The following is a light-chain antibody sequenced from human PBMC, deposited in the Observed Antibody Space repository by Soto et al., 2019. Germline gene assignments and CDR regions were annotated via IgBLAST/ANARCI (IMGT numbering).Light chain of an antibody. Sequence: DIVMTQSPDSLAVSLGERATINCKSSQSVLYSSNNKNYLAWYQQKPGQPPNLLIYWASTRESGVPDRFSGSGSGTDFTLTIRSLQAEDVAVYYCQQYYNTPQTFGQGTKVEIK. CDR3: QQYYNTPQT. J-gene: IGKJ1*01. V-gene: IGKV4-1*01. CDR2: WAS. CDR1: QSVLYSSNNKNY.